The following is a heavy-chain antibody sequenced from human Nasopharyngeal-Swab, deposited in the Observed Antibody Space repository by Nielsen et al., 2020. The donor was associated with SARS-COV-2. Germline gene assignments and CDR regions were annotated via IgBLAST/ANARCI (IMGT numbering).Heavy chain of an antibody. Sequence: WVRQAPGHGLAWLGGIIPIFGTANYAQKFQGRVTITADESTRTAYMELSSLRSEDTAMYYCAREGAHYYDSSGYFAHDYWGQGTLVTVSS. V-gene: IGHV1-69*01. CDR3: AREGAHYYDSSGYFAHDY. D-gene: IGHD3-22*01. J-gene: IGHJ4*02. CDR2: IIPIFGTA.